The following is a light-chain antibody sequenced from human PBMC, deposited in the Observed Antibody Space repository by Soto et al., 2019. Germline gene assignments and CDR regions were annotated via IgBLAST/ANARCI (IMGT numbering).Light chain of an antibody. J-gene: IGKJ4*01. CDR3: QQRSNWPLT. V-gene: IGKV3-11*01. Sequence: EIVLTQSPATLSLSPGERATLSCRASQSVSSYLAWYQQKPGQAPRLLIYDASNRSTGIPARFRGSGSGTSFTLTSIRLEPDDFAVYYCQQRSNWPLTFGGGTKVEIK. CDR1: QSVSSY. CDR2: DAS.